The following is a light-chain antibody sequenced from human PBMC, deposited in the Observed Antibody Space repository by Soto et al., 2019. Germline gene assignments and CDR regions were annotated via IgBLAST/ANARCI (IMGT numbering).Light chain of an antibody. CDR1: QSVSSIY. V-gene: IGKV3-20*01. Sequence: EIVLTQSPGTLSLSPGERATLSCRASQSVSSIYLAGYQQKPGQAPRLLIYGASSRATGIPDRFSGSGSGTDFTLTISRLEPEDFAVYYCQQYGSSPWTFGQGTKVEIK. J-gene: IGKJ1*01. CDR2: GAS. CDR3: QQYGSSPWT.